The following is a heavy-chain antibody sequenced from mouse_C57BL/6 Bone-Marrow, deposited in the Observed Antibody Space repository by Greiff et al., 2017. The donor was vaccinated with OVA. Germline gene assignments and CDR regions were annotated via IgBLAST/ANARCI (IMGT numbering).Heavy chain of an antibody. J-gene: IGHJ4*01. V-gene: IGHV1-50*01. CDR1: GYTFTSYW. CDR3: ARENYHGSSYAMDY. D-gene: IGHD1-1*01. CDR2: IDPSDSYT. Sequence: QVQLQQPGAELVKPGASVKLSCKASGYTFTSYWMQWVKQRPGQGLEWIGEIDPSDSYTNYNQKFKGKATLTVDTSSSTAYMQLSSLTSEDSAVYYCARENYHGSSYAMDYWGQGTSVTVSS.